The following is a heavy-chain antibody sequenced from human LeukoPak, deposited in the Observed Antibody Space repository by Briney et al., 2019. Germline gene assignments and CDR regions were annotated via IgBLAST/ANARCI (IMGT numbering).Heavy chain of an antibody. CDR3: ARALDDSSGYRVDY. J-gene: IGHJ4*02. Sequence: SETLSLTCTVSGGSISSYYWSWIRQPPGKGLEWIGYIYYSGSTNYNPPLKSRVTISVDTSKNQFSLKLSSVTAADTAVYYCARALDDSSGYRVDYWGQGTLVTVSS. CDR2: IYYSGST. CDR1: GGSISSYY. D-gene: IGHD3-22*01. V-gene: IGHV4-59*01.